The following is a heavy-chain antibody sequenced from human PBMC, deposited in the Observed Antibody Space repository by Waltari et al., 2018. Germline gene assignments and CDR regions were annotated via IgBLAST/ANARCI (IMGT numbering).Heavy chain of an antibody. V-gene: IGHV3-74*01. Sequence: EVQLVESGGGLVQPGGSLRLSCAASGFTFSSYWMHWVRQAPGKGLVWVSRINSDGSSTIYADSVKGRFTISRDNAKNTLYLQMNSLRADDTAVYYCARRSVRGIIKVGPNWFDPWGQGTLVTVSS. CDR2: INSDGSST. J-gene: IGHJ5*02. CDR3: ARRSVRGIIKVGPNWFDP. CDR1: GFTFSSYW. D-gene: IGHD3-10*01.